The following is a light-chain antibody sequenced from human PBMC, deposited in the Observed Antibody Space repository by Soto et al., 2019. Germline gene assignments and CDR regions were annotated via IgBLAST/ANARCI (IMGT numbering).Light chain of an antibody. CDR3: QQYNSYSL. J-gene: IGKJ4*02. Sequence: DIQMTQSPSSLSASLGDRVTITCRASQTISNYLNWYQQKSGRAPELLVYAASNLQNGVPSRFSGSGSGTEFTLTISSLQPDDFATYFCQQYNSYSLFGGGTKVDIK. CDR1: QTISNY. CDR2: AAS. V-gene: IGKV1-5*01.